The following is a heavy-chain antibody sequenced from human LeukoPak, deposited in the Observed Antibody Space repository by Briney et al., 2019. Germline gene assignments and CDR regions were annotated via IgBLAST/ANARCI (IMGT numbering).Heavy chain of an antibody. J-gene: IGHJ6*03. CDR2: IYYSGST. CDR1: GGSINNYY. V-gene: IGHV4-59*01. Sequence: SETLSLTCTVSGGSINNYYWSWIRQPPGKGLEWIGNIYYSGSTNYNPSLKSRVTISVDTSKNQFSLKLSSVTAADTAVYYCARPKYYYYYMDVWGKETTVTISS. CDR3: ARPKYYYYYMDV.